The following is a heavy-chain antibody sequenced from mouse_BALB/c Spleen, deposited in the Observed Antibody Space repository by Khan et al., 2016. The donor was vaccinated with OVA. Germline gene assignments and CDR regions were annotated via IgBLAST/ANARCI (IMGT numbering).Heavy chain of an antibody. Sequence: EVELVESGGGLVKPGGSLKLSCAASGFTFSTYAMPWVRQTPEKRLAWVATINSDGDYTYYLDSVKGRFTISRDNAKNTLYLQMTSLRSEDTAMYYCARSPYGNFAYWGQGTLVTVSA. CDR3: ARSPYGNFAY. D-gene: IGHD2-1*01. V-gene: IGHV5-9-3*01. CDR2: INSDGDYT. CDR1: GFTFSTYA. J-gene: IGHJ3*01.